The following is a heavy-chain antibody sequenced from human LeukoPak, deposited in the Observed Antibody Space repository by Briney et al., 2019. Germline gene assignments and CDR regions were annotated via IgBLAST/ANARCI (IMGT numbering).Heavy chain of an antibody. J-gene: IGHJ4*02. CDR2: ISYDGSHK. CDR1: GFTFSSYG. V-gene: IGHV3-30-3*01. D-gene: IGHD5-24*01. CDR3: AKDPGDGYNYYYFDY. Sequence: GGSLRLSCAASGFTFSSYGMHWVRQAPGKGLEWVAVISYDGSHKYYGDSVKGRFTISRDNSKNTLFLQMYSLRAEDTAVYYCAKDPGDGYNYYYFDYWGQGTLVTVSS.